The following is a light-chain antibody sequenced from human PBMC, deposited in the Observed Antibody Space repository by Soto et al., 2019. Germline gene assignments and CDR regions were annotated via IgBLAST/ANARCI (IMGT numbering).Light chain of an antibody. CDR1: QSVGTY. V-gene: IGKV3D-20*01. Sequence: IVLTQSPATLSLSPGERATLSCGASQSVGTYVAGYKQKPGLAPRLVIFDSSTRPTGIPNRFSGSGSGTDFTLTISRLEPEDFAVYFCQQYGLSPQIPFGQGTRLEIK. J-gene: IGKJ5*01. CDR2: DSS. CDR3: QQYGLSPQIP.